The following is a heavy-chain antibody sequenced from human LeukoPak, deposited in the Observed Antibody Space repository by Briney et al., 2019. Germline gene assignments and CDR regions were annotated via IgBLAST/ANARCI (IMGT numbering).Heavy chain of an antibody. Sequence: GGSLRLSCAASGFTFSSYSMNWVRQAPGKGLEWVSSISSSSSYIYYADSVKGRFTISRDNAKNSLYPQMNSLRAEDTAVYYCARATDSSGYYPFDYWGQGTLVTVSS. J-gene: IGHJ4*02. CDR3: ARATDSSGYYPFDY. D-gene: IGHD3-22*01. CDR2: ISSSSSYI. CDR1: GFTFSSYS. V-gene: IGHV3-21*01.